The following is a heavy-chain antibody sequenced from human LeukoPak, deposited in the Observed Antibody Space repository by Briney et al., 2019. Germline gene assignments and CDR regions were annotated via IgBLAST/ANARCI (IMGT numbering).Heavy chain of an antibody. D-gene: IGHD5-12*01. Sequence: GGSLRLSCAASGFTFSSYGMHWVRQAPGKGLEWVAFIRYDGSNKYYADSVKGRFTISRDNSKNTLYLQMNSLRAEDTAVYYCAKVFPWLRDDWAFDYWGQGTLVTVSS. CDR3: AKVFPWLRDDWAFDY. V-gene: IGHV3-30*02. CDR1: GFTFSSYG. CDR2: IRYDGSNK. J-gene: IGHJ4*02.